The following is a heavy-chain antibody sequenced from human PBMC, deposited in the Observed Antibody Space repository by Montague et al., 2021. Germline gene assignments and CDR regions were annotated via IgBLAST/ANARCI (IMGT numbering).Heavy chain of an antibody. D-gene: IGHD3-10*01. J-gene: IGHJ3*02. CDR1: GDSISSYEYY. V-gene: IGHV4-4*07. CDR2: VYKRGDT. Sequence: SETLSTCSVSGDSISSYEYYWTWIRQPAGRGLEWIGRVYKRGDTNTNPSLRSRLTLSVDTSKNHFSLTLTSVTAADTAVYFCARDSPVVEPWVGEHKGAFDIWGQGTMVTVSS. CDR3: ARDSPVVEPWVGEHKGAFDI.